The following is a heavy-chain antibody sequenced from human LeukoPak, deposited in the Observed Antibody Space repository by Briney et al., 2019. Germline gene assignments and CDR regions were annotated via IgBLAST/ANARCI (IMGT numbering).Heavy chain of an antibody. D-gene: IGHD3-10*01. CDR3: AKVPSGRGIPSWSYYYGMDV. CDR1: GITLSSYG. CDR2: IPYDGSKE. J-gene: IGHJ6*02. Sequence: GGSLRLSCAASGITLSSYGMHWVRQAPGKGLEWMAFIPYDGSKEYYADSVKGRFIISRDNSKKTLYLQINSLRAEDTAVYYCAKVPSGRGIPSWSYYYGMDVWGQGTTVTVSS. V-gene: IGHV3-30*02.